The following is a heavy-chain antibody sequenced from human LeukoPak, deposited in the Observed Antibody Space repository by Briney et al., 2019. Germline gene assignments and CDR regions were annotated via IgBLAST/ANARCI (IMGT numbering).Heavy chain of an antibody. CDR3: ARDVTMVRGVPYFDY. Sequence: GGSLRLSCAASGFTFDDYGMSWVHQAPGKGLEGVSGINWNGGTTGSADSLKGRFTISRDNATNSLYLQMNSLRAEDTALYHCARDVTMVRGVPYFDYWGQGTLVTVSS. CDR1: GFTFDDYG. J-gene: IGHJ4*02. V-gene: IGHV3-20*01. D-gene: IGHD3-10*01. CDR2: INWNGGTT.